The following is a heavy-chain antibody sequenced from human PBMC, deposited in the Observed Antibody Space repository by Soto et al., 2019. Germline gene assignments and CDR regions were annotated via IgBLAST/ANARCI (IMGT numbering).Heavy chain of an antibody. D-gene: IGHD6-6*01. CDR2: IIPIFGAA. J-gene: IGHJ6*02. V-gene: IGHV1-69*13. CDR3: ATTDTIAARPYYYGMDV. Sequence: SVKVSCKASGGTFSSYAISWVRQAPGQGLEWMGGIIPIFGAANYAQKFQGRVTITADESTSTAYMELSSLRSEDTAVYYCATTDTIAARPYYYGMDVWGQGTTVTVSS. CDR1: GGTFSSYA.